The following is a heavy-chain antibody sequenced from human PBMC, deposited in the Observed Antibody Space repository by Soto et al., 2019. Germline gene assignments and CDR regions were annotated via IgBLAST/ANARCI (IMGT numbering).Heavy chain of an antibody. Sequence: GGSLRLSCSASLFSVSENYMTWFRQAPGKGLQWVSIIYRGGYTYYSDSVNGRFTISRDNLRNTLYLQMNNLRVEDTAVYYCARDRRIDNGYYDYYYGLDVWGQGTTVTVSS. CDR1: LFSVSENY. CDR2: IYRGGYT. J-gene: IGHJ6*02. V-gene: IGHV3-53*01. D-gene: IGHD1-20*01. CDR3: ARDRRIDNGYYDYYYGLDV.